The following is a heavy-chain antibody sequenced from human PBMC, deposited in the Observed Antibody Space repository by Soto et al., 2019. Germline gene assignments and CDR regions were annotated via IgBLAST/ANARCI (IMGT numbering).Heavy chain of an antibody. J-gene: IGHJ4*02. Sequence: QVQLVESGGGVVQPGRSLRLSCAASGFTFSSYGMHWVRQAPGKGLEWVAVIWYDGSNKYYADSVKGRFTISRDNSKNTLYLQMNSLRAEDTAVYYCARDAVVPADPFDYWGQGTLVTVSS. CDR3: ARDAVVPADPFDY. D-gene: IGHD2-2*01. CDR1: GFTFSSYG. CDR2: IWYDGSNK. V-gene: IGHV3-33*01.